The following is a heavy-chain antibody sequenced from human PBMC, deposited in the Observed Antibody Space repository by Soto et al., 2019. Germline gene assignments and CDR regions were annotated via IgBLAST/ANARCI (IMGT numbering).Heavy chain of an antibody. D-gene: IGHD3-22*01. CDR1: GFTFSSYG. CDR2: ISYDGSNK. CDR3: ATQYYYDSSGLYY. V-gene: IGHV3-30*03. J-gene: IGHJ4*02. Sequence: GSLRLSCAASGFTFSSYGMHWVRQAPGKGLEWVAVISYDGSNKYYADSVKGRFTISRDNSKNTLYLQMNSLRAEDTAVYYCATQYYYDSSGLYYWGQGTLVTVSS.